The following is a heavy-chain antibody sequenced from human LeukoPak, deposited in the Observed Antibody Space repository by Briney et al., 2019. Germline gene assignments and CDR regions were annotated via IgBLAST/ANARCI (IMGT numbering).Heavy chain of an antibody. Sequence: SETLSLTCTVSGGSISSSSYYWGWIRQPPGKGLEWIGSIYYSGSTYYNPSLKSRVTISVDTSKNQFSLKLSSVTAADTAVYYCARDQMSLTNYYDSSGYINWGQGTLVTVSS. CDR2: IYYSGST. V-gene: IGHV4-39*07. CDR1: GGSISSSSYY. CDR3: ARDQMSLTNYYDSSGYIN. D-gene: IGHD3-22*01. J-gene: IGHJ4*02.